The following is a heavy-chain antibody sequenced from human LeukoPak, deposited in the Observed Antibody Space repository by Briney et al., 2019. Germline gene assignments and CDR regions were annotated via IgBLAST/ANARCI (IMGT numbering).Heavy chain of an antibody. J-gene: IGHJ4*02. D-gene: IGHD3-16*01. CDR2: IYYRGST. Sequence: PSGTLSLTCTVSGGSISSYYWSWIRLPPGKRLEWIGYIYYRGSTSYNPSLKSRVTLSVDTSKNQLSLKLSSVTAADTAVYYCARLDANYFDYWGQGTLVNVSS. V-gene: IGHV4-59*08. CDR1: GGSISSYY. CDR3: ARLDANYFDY.